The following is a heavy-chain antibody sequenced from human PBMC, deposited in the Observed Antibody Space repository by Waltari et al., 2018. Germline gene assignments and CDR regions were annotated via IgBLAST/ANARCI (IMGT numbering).Heavy chain of an antibody. CDR2: IYYSGGT. D-gene: IGHD6-19*01. CDR1: GGSISSSSYY. Sequence: QLQLQESGPGLVKPSETLSLTCTVSGGSISSSSYYWGWIRQPPGKGLEWIGSIYYSGGTYYNPSLKSRVTISVDTSKNQFSLKLSSVTAADTAVYYCATVPIAVADELDYWGQGTLVTVSS. CDR3: ATVPIAVADELDY. J-gene: IGHJ4*02. V-gene: IGHV4-39*07.